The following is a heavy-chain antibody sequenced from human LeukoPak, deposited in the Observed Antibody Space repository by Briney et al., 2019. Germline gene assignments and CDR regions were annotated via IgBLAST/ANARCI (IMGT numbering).Heavy chain of an antibody. J-gene: IGHJ4*02. Sequence: ASVKVSCKASGYTFTSYGISWVRQAPGQGLEWMGWISAYNGNTNYAQKLQGRVTMTTDTSTSTAYMELRSLRSDDTAVYYCARDKLDYYDSSGFLGYWGQGTLVTVSS. D-gene: IGHD3-22*01. CDR2: ISAYNGNT. V-gene: IGHV1-18*01. CDR1: GYTFTSYG. CDR3: ARDKLDYYDSSGFLGY.